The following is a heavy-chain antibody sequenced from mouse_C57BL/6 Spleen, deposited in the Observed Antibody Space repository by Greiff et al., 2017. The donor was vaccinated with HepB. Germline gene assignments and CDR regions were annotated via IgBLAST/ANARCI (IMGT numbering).Heavy chain of an antibody. CDR1: GFTFSSYA. D-gene: IGHD1-1*01. J-gene: IGHJ3*01. CDR3: ARGYYGSSYGFAY. CDR2: ISDGGSYT. Sequence: EVKLMESGGGLVKPGGSLKLSCAASGFTFSSYAMSWVRQTPEKRLEWVATISDGGSYTYYPDNVKGRFTISRDNAKNNLYLQMSHLKSEDTAMYYCARGYYGSSYGFAYWGQGTLVTVSA. V-gene: IGHV5-4*03.